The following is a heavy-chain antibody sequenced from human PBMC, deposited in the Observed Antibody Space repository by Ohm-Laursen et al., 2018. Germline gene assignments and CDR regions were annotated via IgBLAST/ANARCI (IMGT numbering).Heavy chain of an antibody. Sequence: SLRLSCAASGFTFSSYWMTWVRQAPAKGLEWVANIKEYGSEKNYVDSVKGRFTISRDNAKNSLFLEMNNLRAEDSALYYCVRGGRYGNFWGQGTLVTVSS. CDR1: GFTFSSYW. V-gene: IGHV3-7*01. J-gene: IGHJ4*01. CDR2: IKEYGSEK. CDR3: VRGGRYGNF. D-gene: IGHD6-13*01.